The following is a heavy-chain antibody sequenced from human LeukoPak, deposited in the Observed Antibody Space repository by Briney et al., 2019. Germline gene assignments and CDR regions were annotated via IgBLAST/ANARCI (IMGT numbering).Heavy chain of an antibody. J-gene: IGHJ1*01. V-gene: IGHV3-21*01. Sequence: PGGSLRLSCAASGFTFNSYSMYWVRQAPGKGLEWVTSISSSSSHMFYADSVKGRFSISRDNAKNSLYLQMNSVRAEDTAVYYCVRDSGSSYGYYFLYWGQGTLVTVSS. CDR2: ISSSSSHM. D-gene: IGHD1-26*01. CDR3: VRDSGSSYGYYFLY. CDR1: GFTFNSYS.